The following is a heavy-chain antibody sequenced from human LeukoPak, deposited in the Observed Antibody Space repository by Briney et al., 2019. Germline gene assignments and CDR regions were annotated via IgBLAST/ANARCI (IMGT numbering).Heavy chain of an antibody. V-gene: IGHV4-59*01. D-gene: IGHD3-10*01. CDR2: IYYSWST. CDR3: ARGPTYYYGSGTPGYYYYYGMDV. Sequence: SETLSLTCTVSGGSISSYYWSWIRQPPGKGLEWIGYIYYSWSTNYNPSLKSRVTISVDTSKNQFSLKLTSVTAADTAAYYCARGPTYYYGSGTPGYYYYYGMDVWGQGTTVTVSS. CDR1: GGSISSYY. J-gene: IGHJ6*02.